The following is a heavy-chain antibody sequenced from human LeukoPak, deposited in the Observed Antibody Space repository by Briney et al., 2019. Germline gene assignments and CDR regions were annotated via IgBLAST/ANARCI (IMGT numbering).Heavy chain of an antibody. Sequence: SETLSLTCTVSGGSISSYYWSWIRQPPGKGLEWIGYIYYSGSTYYNPSLKSRVTISVDTSKNQFSLKLSSVTAADTAVYFCARQGYSSGWFYFDFWGQGTLVTVSS. V-gene: IGHV4-59*04. CDR3: ARQGYSSGWFYFDF. CDR2: IYYSGST. D-gene: IGHD6-19*01. J-gene: IGHJ4*02. CDR1: GGSISSYY.